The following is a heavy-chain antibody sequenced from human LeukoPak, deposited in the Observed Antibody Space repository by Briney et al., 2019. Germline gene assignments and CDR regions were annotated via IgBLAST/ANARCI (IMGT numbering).Heavy chain of an antibody. CDR1: GFTFSSYW. CDR3: ARERIWFGPNLRGFDP. V-gene: IGHV3-7*03. J-gene: IGHJ5*02. D-gene: IGHD3-10*01. CDR2: IKQDGSEK. Sequence: GGSLRLSCAASGFTFSSYWMSWVRQAPGKGLEWLANIKQDGSEKYYVDSVKGRFTISRDNAKNSLYLQMNSLRAEDTAVYYCARERIWFGPNLRGFDPWGQGTLVTVSS.